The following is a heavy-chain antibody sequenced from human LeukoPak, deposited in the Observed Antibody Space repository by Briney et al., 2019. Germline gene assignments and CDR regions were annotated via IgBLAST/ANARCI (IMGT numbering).Heavy chain of an antibody. CDR2: INQDGSEK. V-gene: IGHV3-7*01. CDR1: GFNFNSKW. J-gene: IGHJ4*02. Sequence: PGGSLRLSCATSGFNFNSKWMTWVRQAPGKGLEWVANINQDGSEKYHGDSVKGRFTISRDNAKSSLFLEMSSLRAEDTAVYYCADPPSDSWGQGTLVAVSS. CDR3: ADPPSDS.